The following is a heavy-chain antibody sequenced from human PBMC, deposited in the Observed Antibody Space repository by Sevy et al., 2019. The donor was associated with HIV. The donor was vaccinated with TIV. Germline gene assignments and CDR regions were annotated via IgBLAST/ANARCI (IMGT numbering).Heavy chain of an antibody. CDR3: ARGSGVAIYYYGMDV. V-gene: IGHV3-11*01. D-gene: IGHD3-3*01. Sequence: GGSLRLSCAASGFTFSDYYMSWIRQAPGKGLEWVSYISSSGSTIYYADSVKGRFTVSRDNANNSLYLQMNGLRAEDTAVYNCARGSGVAIYYYGMDVWGQGTTVTVSS. CDR1: GFTFSDYY. CDR2: ISSSGSTI. J-gene: IGHJ6*02.